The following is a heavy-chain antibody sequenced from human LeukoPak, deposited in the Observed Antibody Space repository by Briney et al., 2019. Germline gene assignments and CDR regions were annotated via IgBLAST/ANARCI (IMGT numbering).Heavy chain of an antibody. CDR1: GFTFSGHD. CDR2: ITGGAENT. CDR3: SKVLSGSQDY. Sequence: VGSLRLSCAASGFTFSGHDMSWVRQAPGKGLNWLSTITGGAENTFYADSVKGRFTISRDNSNDTVYLQMDSLRVEDTAAYYCSKVLSGSQDYWGQGTLVTVFS. J-gene: IGHJ4*02. V-gene: IGHV3-23*01. D-gene: IGHD1-26*01.